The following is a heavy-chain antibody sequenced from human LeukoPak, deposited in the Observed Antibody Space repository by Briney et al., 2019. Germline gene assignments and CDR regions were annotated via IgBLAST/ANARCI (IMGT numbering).Heavy chain of an antibody. V-gene: IGHV4-59*01. J-gene: IGHJ4*02. CDR2: MYFGGSS. D-gene: IGHD5-18*01. CDR3: SRAARGCRYGLAEY. CDR1: GGPLYRFH. Sequence: SETLSLPCTVSGGPLYRFHERWLRQPPGKGLEWIGYMYFGGSSNYNPSLKSRVTISVATSKNQLSLNLNSVIAADTAVYFYSRAARGCRYGLAEYGGRGTLVTVSS.